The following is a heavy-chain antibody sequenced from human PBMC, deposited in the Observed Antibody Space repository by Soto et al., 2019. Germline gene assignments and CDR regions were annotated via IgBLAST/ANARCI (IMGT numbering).Heavy chain of an antibody. CDR1: DDSFRGAEYY. Sequence: SETLSLTCTVSDDSFRGAEYYWSWIRQPLGKGPEWIGYTYYNGDTKYNPALRSRVTMSEDTSRNQFSLRLSSVTAADTAVYFCARGPAYIDGWRTFDLWGRGXLVTVSS. CDR3: ARGPAYIDGWRTFDL. J-gene: IGHJ4*02. D-gene: IGHD6-19*01. V-gene: IGHV4-61*08. CDR2: TYYNGDT.